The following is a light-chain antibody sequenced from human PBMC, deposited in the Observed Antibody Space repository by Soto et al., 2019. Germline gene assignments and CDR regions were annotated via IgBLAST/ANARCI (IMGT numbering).Light chain of an antibody. Sequence: EIVLTQSPGTLSLSPGERATLSCRASQTVSSSYFAWYQQKPGQAPRLLIYGASTRATGIPDRFSGSGSGTDFTLTISRLEPEDFAVYYWQQYGSSMGSFGQ. J-gene: IGKJ1*01. CDR2: GAS. V-gene: IGKV3-20*01. CDR1: QTVSSSY. CDR3: QQYGSSMGS.